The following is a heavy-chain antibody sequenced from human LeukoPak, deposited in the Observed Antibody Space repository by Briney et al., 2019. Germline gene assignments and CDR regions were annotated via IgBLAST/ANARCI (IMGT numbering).Heavy chain of an antibody. Sequence: PSETLSLTCTVSGGSISSYYWGWIRQPPGKGLEWIGYIYYSGSTNYNPSLKSRVTISVDTSKNQFSLKLSSVTAADTAVYYCARQGNYDYVWGSYPPGNYFDYWGQGTLVTVSS. V-gene: IGHV4-59*08. D-gene: IGHD3-16*02. CDR2: IYYSGST. J-gene: IGHJ4*02. CDR3: ARQGNYDYVWGSYPPGNYFDY. CDR1: GGSISSYY.